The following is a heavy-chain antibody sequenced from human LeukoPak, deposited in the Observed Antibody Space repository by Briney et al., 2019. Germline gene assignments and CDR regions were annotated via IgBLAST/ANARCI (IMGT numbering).Heavy chain of an antibody. D-gene: IGHD1-1*01. CDR3: ARVRLERLYDVFDI. J-gene: IGHJ3*02. V-gene: IGHV3-7*01. CDR2: IKQDGSEK. Sequence: RAGGSLRLSCAASGFTFSSYRMSWVRQAPGKGLEWVANIKQDGSEKYYVDSVKGRFTISRDNAKNSLYLQMNSLRAEDTAVYYCARVRLERLYDVFDIWGQGTMVTVSS. CDR1: GFTFSSYR.